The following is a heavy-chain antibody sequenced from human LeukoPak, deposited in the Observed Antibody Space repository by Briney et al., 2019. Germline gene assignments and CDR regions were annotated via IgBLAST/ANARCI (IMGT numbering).Heavy chain of an antibody. V-gene: IGHV3-66*01. J-gene: IGHJ4*02. CDR2: ISGGGFI. CDR1: GFTVSIRY. CDR3: ARDRDYSGSGSPDY. Sequence: GGSLRLSCAASGFTVSIRYMSWVRQAPGKGPEWVSIISGGGFINYADSVRGRFTISRDNSKNPLYLQMNSLRDEDTAVYYCARDRDYSGSGSPDYWGQGTLVTVSS. D-gene: IGHD3-10*01.